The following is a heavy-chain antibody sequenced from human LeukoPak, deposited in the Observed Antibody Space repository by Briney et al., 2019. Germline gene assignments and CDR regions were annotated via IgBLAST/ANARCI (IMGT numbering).Heavy chain of an antibody. CDR2: ISSSGSTI. CDR1: GFTFTRYT. V-gene: IGHV3-48*02. J-gene: IGHJ4*02. D-gene: IGHD4-17*01. Sequence: TGGSLILSCTASGFTFTRYTMNWVRQAPGKGLEWVSYISSSGSTIYFTDSVEGRFTISRDNAKNSLYLQMNSLRDEDTAVYYCARDCYGDGYFDYWGQGTLVTVSS. CDR3: ARDCYGDGYFDY.